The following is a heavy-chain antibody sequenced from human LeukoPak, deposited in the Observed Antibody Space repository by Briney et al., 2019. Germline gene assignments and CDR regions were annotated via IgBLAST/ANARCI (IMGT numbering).Heavy chain of an antibody. J-gene: IGHJ4*02. CDR2: ISSSSYI. D-gene: IGHD5-18*01. CDR3: ARGYSYETPPDY. V-gene: IGHV3-21*01. Sequence: PGGSLRLSCAASGFTFSSYSMNWVRQAPGKGLEWVSSISSSSYIYYADSVKGRFTISRDNAKNSLYLQMNSLRAEGTAVYYCARGYSYETPPDYWGQGTLVTVSS. CDR1: GFTFSSYS.